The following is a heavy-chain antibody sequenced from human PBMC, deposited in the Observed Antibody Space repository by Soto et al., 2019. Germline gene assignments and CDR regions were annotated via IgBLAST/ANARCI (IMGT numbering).Heavy chain of an antibody. J-gene: IGHJ5*02. D-gene: IGHD3-3*01. CDR1: GFTFSSYG. CDR2: ISYDGSNK. V-gene: IGHV3-30*18. CDR3: AKGQTYYDFWSGLYVTDWFDP. Sequence: PGGSLRLSCAASGFTFSSYGMHWVRQAPGKGLEWVAVISYDGSNKYYADSVKGRFTISRDNSKNTLYLQMNSLRAEDTAVYYCAKGQTYYDFWSGLYVTDWFDPWGQGTLVTVSS.